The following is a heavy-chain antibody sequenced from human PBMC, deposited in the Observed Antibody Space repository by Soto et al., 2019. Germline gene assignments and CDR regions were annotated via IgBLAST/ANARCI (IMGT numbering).Heavy chain of an antibody. Sequence: LGESLKISCKGSGYSFTSYWISWVRQMPGKGLEWIGRIDPSDSYTNYSPSFQGHVTISGDKPVSTAYLQWSSLKASDTAMYYCARGGVALPAAQMTYYGMEVWGQGTTVTVSS. CDR2: IDPSDSYT. J-gene: IGHJ6*02. V-gene: IGHV5-10-1*01. CDR3: ARGGVALPAAQMTYYGMEV. CDR1: GYSFTSYW. D-gene: IGHD2-2*01.